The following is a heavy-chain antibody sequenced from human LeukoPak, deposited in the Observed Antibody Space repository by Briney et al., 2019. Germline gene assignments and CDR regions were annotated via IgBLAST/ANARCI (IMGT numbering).Heavy chain of an antibody. D-gene: IGHD1-26*01. Sequence: SETLSLTCSVSGGSISSYYWSWIRQPAGKGLEWIGRIYTSGSTNYNPSLKSRVTMSVDTSKNQFSLKLSSVTAADTAVYYCAREVGGAPGYYYYYYMDVWGKGTTVTVSS. CDR2: IYTSGST. J-gene: IGHJ6*03. V-gene: IGHV4-4*07. CDR1: GGSISSYY. CDR3: AREVGGAPGYYYYYYMDV.